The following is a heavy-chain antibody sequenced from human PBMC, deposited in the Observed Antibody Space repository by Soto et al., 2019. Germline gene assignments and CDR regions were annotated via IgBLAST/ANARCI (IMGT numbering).Heavy chain of an antibody. V-gene: IGHV1-46*04. CDR1: GSTFAHYY. J-gene: IGHJ4*02. Sequence: QVQLVQSGAEVKSPGTSVTLSCQASGSTFAHYYIHWVRQAPGQDLEYMGIIDPRTGTSGTSTSPQSVQGRLSITSDASTSTVYMELNNLRSEDTAIYYCARLSRITFIVDWGQGTLVTVSS. D-gene: IGHD3-16*02. CDR2: IDPRTGTSGTS. CDR3: ARLSRITFIVD.